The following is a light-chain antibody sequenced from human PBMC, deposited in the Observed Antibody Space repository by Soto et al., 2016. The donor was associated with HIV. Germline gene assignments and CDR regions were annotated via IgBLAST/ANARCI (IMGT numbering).Light chain of an antibody. Sequence: SYELTQPPSVSVAPEKTARITCGGNNIGSKSVHWYQQKPGQAPVLVVYDDSHRPSGIPERFSGSNSGNTATLTIRRVEAGDEADFYCQVWDNISGHTYVFGTGTKVTVL. CDR2: DDS. V-gene: IGLV3-21*03. CDR1: NIGSKS. J-gene: IGLJ1*01. CDR3: QVWDNISGHTYV.